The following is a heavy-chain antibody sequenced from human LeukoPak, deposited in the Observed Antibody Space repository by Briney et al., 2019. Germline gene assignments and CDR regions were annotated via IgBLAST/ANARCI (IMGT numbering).Heavy chain of an antibody. J-gene: IGHJ3*02. CDR1: GFTVSSNY. D-gene: IGHD3-10*01. CDR2: IYRGGST. V-gene: IGHV3-53*01. CDR3: SRGNYGSGNYYMGDAFDI. Sequence: GGSLRLSCAASGFTVSSNYVNWVRQAPGMGLEWVSSIYRGGSTYYADSVRGRFTISRDNSKNTLYLQMDSLRNEDTAMYYCSRGNYGSGNYYMGDAFDIWGQGTMVTASS.